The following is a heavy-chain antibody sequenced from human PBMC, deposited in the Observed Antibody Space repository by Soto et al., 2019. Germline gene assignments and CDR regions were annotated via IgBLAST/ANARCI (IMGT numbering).Heavy chain of an antibody. J-gene: IGHJ2*01. V-gene: IGHV4-30-2*01. CDR2: IFDTGKT. Sequence: QVQLQESGSGLVKPSQTLSLTCAVSGGSLSTGGCSWSWVRLPPGRALERIGDIFDTGKTYYSASLKSRVTMSVDRAQNQFSLRLESVTAADTAIYFCACLEGYNRYFDLWGRGTLVTVSS. CDR3: ACLEGYNRYFDL. CDR1: GGSLSTGGCS. D-gene: IGHD5-12*01.